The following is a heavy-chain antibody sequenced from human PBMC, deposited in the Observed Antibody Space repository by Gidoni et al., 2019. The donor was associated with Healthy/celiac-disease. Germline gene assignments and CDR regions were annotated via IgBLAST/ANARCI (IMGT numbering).Heavy chain of an antibody. Sequence: QLQLQESGPGLVKPSETLSLTCTVSGGSISSSSYYWGWIRQPPGKGLEWIGSIYYSGSTYYNPSLKSRVTISVDTSKNQFSLKLSSVTAADTAVYYCARVVRLGELSLPTGFDYWGQGTLVTVSS. CDR1: GGSISSSSYY. CDR3: ARVVRLGELSLPTGFDY. J-gene: IGHJ4*02. CDR2: IYYSGST. V-gene: IGHV4-39*01. D-gene: IGHD3-16*02.